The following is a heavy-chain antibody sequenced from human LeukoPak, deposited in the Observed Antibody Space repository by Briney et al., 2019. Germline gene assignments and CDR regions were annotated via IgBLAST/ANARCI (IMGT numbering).Heavy chain of an antibody. CDR3: ARDKDSSSWYGYYYMDV. Sequence: GGSLRLSCAASGFTFSDYYMSWIRQAPGKGLEWVSYISSSGSTIYYADSVKGRFTISRDNAKNSLYLQMNSLRAEDTAVYYCARDKDSSSWYGYYYMDVWGKGTTVTISS. CDR1: GFTFSDYY. CDR2: ISSSGSTI. J-gene: IGHJ6*03. V-gene: IGHV3-11*01. D-gene: IGHD6-13*01.